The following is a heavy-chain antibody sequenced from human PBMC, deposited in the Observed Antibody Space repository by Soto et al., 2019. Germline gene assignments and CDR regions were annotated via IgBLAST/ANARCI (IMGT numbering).Heavy chain of an antibody. CDR2: ISSSDSII. V-gene: IGHV3-11*01. D-gene: IGHD3-22*01. Sequence: SLRLSCAASGFTFSDYYMSCIRQAPGKGLEWVSYISSSDSIIYYADSVKGRFTISRDNAKNSLYLQMNSLRAEDTAVYYCARDLGYYDSSGYFEYWGEGTLVTVFS. CDR3: ARDLGYYDSSGYFEY. CDR1: GFTFSDYY. J-gene: IGHJ4*02.